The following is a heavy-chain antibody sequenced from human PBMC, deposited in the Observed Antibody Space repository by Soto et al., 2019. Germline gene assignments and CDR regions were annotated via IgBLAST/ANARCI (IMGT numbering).Heavy chain of an antibody. CDR3: ATGRWLAASPPPYYYYGMDV. V-gene: IGHV1-69*13. CDR1: GGTFSSYA. D-gene: IGHD3-22*01. Sequence: SVKVACKASGGTFSSYAISWVRQAPGQGLEWMGGIIPIFGTANYAQKFQGRVTITADGSPSTAHKELSSLRSEDTVVYYSATGRWLAASPPPYYYYGMDVWGQGTTVSVPS. J-gene: IGHJ6*02. CDR2: IIPIFGTA.